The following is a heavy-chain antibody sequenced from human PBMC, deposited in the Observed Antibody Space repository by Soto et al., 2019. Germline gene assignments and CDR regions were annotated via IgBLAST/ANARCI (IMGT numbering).Heavy chain of an antibody. CDR3: ARHHRPTYSHPGAVFDY. J-gene: IGHJ4*02. CDR2: IYYSGST. Sequence: QLQLQESGPGLVKPSETLSLTCTVSGGSISSDNFYWGWIRQPPGKGLEWIGSIYYSGSTKYNPSLNSRFTISICASKNQLFLKLTSLTAADTALYYCARHHRPTYSHPGAVFDYWGKGNLVTVSS. CDR1: GGSISSDNFY. V-gene: IGHV4-39*01. D-gene: IGHD2-15*01.